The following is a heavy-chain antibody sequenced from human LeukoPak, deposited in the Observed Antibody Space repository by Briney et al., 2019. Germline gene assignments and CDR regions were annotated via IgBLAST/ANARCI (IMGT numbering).Heavy chain of an antibody. Sequence: GASVKVSCTASGYTFTSYFMHWVRQAPGQGLEWMGIINPSGGSTSYAQMFQGRVTMTRDTSTSTVYMELSSLRSGDTAVYYCAILHGFCSGGSCYSDFDYWGQGTLVTASS. CDR1: GYTFTSYF. CDR2: INPSGGST. CDR3: AILHGFCSGGSCYSDFDY. V-gene: IGHV1-46*01. D-gene: IGHD2-15*01. J-gene: IGHJ4*02.